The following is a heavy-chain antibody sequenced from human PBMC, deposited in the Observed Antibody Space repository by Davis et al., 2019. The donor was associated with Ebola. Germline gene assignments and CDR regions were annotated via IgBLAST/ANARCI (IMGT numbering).Heavy chain of an antibody. CDR1: GYRFTSYW. J-gene: IGHJ4*02. CDR2: IYPGDSDT. V-gene: IGHV5-51*01. CDR3: ARQTIFGVVEDY. Sequence: KVSCKGSGYRFTSYWIGWVRQMPGKGLEWMGIIYPGDSDTRYGPFFQGQIPISADKSISTAYLQWHSLKASDTAMYYCARQTIFGVVEDYWGQGTLVTVSS. D-gene: IGHD3-3*01.